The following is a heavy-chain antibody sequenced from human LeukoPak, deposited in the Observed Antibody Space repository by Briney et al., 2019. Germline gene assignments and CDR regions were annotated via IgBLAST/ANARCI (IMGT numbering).Heavy chain of an antibody. CDR3: ARDGYGDYANWFDP. V-gene: IGHV3-11*06. CDR2: ISSSSSYT. CDR1: GFTFIDYY. D-gene: IGHD4-17*01. J-gene: IGHJ5*02. Sequence: GGSLRLSCAPSGFTFIDYYRSWIRQAPGKGLEWVSYISSSSSYTNYADSVKGRFTISRDNAKNSLYLQMNSLRAEDTAVYYCARDGYGDYANWFDPWGQGTLVTVSS.